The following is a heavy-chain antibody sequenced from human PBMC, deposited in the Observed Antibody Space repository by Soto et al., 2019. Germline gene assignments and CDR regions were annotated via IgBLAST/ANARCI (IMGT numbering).Heavy chain of an antibody. CDR3: AMRASSSLVGYFDY. J-gene: IGHJ4*02. D-gene: IGHD6-6*01. CDR1: GGTFSSYA. V-gene: IGHV1-69*06. CDR2: IIPIFGTA. Sequence: SVKVSCKASGGTFSSYAISWVRQAPGQGLEWMGGIIPIFGTANYAQKFQGRVTITADKSTSTAYMELNSLRSEDTAVYYCAMRASSSLVGYFDYWGQGTLVTVSS.